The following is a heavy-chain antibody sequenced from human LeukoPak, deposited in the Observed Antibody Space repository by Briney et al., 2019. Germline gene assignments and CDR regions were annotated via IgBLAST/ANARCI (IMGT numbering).Heavy chain of an antibody. CDR3: ARDLPDSYGPEGNWYFDL. D-gene: IGHD5-18*01. Sequence: ASVKVSCKASGYTFTSYAMHWVRQAPGQRLEWMGWINAGNGNTKYSQKFQGRVTITRDTSASTAYMELSSLRSEDTAVYYCARDLPDSYGPEGNWYFDLWGRGTLVTVSS. J-gene: IGHJ2*01. CDR1: GYTFTSYA. V-gene: IGHV1-3*01. CDR2: INAGNGNT.